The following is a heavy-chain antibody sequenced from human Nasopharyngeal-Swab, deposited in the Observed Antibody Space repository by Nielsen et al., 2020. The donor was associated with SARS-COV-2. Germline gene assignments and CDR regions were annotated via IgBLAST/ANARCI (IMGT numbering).Heavy chain of an antibody. Sequence: WIRQPPGKGLEWIGYIYYSGSTYYNPSLKSQVTISVDTSKNQFSLKLSSVTAADTAVYYCARGPGEVGTTYYYYYGMDVWGQGTTVTVSS. J-gene: IGHJ6*02. D-gene: IGHD1-1*01. CDR3: ARGPGEVGTTYYYYYGMDV. CDR2: IYYSGST. V-gene: IGHV4-28*03.